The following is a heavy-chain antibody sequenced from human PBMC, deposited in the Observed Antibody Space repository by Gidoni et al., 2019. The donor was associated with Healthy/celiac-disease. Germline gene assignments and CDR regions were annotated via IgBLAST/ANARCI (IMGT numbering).Heavy chain of an antibody. CDR1: GYTFTSYY. CDR3: ARYPIAAAGTAYYYYYYGMDV. J-gene: IGHJ6*02. D-gene: IGHD6-13*01. CDR2: INPSGGST. Sequence: QVQLVQSGAEVKKPGASVKVSCKASGYTFTSYYMHWVRQAPGQGLEWMGIINPSGGSTSYAQKFQGRVTMTRDTSTSTVYMELSSLRSEDTAVYYCARYPIAAAGTAYYYYYYGMDVWGQGTTVTVSS. V-gene: IGHV1-46*03.